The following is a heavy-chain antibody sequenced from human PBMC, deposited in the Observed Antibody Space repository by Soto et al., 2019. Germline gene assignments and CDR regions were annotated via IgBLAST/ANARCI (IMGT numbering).Heavy chain of an antibody. D-gene: IGHD4-17*01. J-gene: IGHJ6*02. Sequence: SEILSLTCTVSGGSISNYYWTWIRQPAGKGLEWIGRMYTSGSTNYNPSLKSRVTMSVDTSKNQFSLNLRSVTAADTAVYYCAREGYSDTYSGPMVVWGQGTTVTVSS. CDR1: GGSISNYY. V-gene: IGHV4-4*07. CDR3: AREGYSDTYSGPMVV. CDR2: MYTSGST.